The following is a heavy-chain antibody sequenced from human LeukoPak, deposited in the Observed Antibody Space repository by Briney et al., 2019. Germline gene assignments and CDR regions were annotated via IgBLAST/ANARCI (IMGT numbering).Heavy chain of an antibody. D-gene: IGHD4-17*01. CDR3: VRGDYGDYTLFDY. CDR1: GFTFSSSP. CDR2: ISGSGGST. Sequence: GGSLRLSCSASGFTFSSSPVHWVRQAPGKGLEYVSSISGSGGSTHYADSVKGRLTISRDNSKNTLYLQMDSLRAEDTAVYYCVRGDYGDYTLFDYWGQGTLVTVSS. V-gene: IGHV3-64*04. J-gene: IGHJ4*02.